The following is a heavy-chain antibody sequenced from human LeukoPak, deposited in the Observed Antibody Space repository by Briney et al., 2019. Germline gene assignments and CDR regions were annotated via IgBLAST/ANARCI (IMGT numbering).Heavy chain of an antibody. CDR3: VNYYDSSDYQQPNHFDY. CDR2: ICYSGST. D-gene: IGHD3-22*01. V-gene: IGHV4-39*01. Sequence: SETLSLTCTVSGGSISSSSYYWGWIRQPPGKGLEWIGSICYSGSTYYNPSLKSRVTISVDTSKNQFSLKLSSVTAADTAVYYCVNYYDSSDYQQPNHFDYWGQGTLVTVSS. CDR1: GGSISSSSYY. J-gene: IGHJ4*02.